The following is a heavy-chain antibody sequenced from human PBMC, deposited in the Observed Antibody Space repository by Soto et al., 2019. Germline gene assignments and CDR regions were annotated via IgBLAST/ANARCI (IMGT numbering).Heavy chain of an antibody. V-gene: IGHV1-3*01. Sequence: ASVKVSCKSSGYTFISYAMHWVRQAPGQRLEWMGWINAGNGNTKYSQKFQGRVTITRDTSASTAYMELSSLRSEDTAVYYCAKDSYSSSSAWFDPWGQGTLVTVSS. CDR2: INAGNGNT. CDR1: GYTFISYA. D-gene: IGHD6-6*01. CDR3: AKDSYSSSSAWFDP. J-gene: IGHJ5*02.